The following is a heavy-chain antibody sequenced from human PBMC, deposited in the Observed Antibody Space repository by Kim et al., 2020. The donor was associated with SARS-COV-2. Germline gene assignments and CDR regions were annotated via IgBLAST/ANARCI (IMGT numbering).Heavy chain of an antibody. CDR2: IYYSGST. CDR3: ARHTYYYGSGSYYGMDV. CDR1: GGSISSYY. V-gene: IGHV4-59*01. Sequence: SETLSLTCTVSGGSISSYYWSWIRQPPGKALEWIGEIYYSGSTNYNPSLESRVTMSVDTSKNQFSLNLSSVTAADTAVYYCARHTYYYGSGSYYGMDVWG. D-gene: IGHD3-10*01. J-gene: IGHJ6*01.